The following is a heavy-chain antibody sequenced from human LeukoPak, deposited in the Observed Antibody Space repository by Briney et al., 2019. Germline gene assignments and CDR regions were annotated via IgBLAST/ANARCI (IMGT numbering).Heavy chain of an antibody. V-gene: IGHV3-53*01. CDR2: IYSGGST. CDR1: GFTVSSNY. D-gene: IGHD1-1*01. CDR3: ARGPLHQLYYYCGMDV. Sequence: PGGSLRLSCAASGFTVSSNYMSWVRQAPGKGLEWVSVIYSGGSTYYADSVKGRFTISRDNSKNTLYLQMSSLRVEDTAVYYCARGPLHQLYYYCGMDVWGQGTTVTVSS. J-gene: IGHJ6*02.